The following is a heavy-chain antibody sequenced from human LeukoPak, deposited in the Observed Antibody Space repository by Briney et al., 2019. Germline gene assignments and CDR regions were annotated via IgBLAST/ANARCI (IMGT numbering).Heavy chain of an antibody. Sequence: GGSLRLSCAASGFTFSSYAMSWVRQAPGKGLEWVSAISGSGGSTYYADSVKGRFTISRDNSKNTLYLQMNSLRAEDTAVYYCAKSSLYDFWSGYDFDYWGQGTLVTVSS. J-gene: IGHJ4*02. CDR2: ISGSGGST. CDR1: GFTFSSYA. CDR3: AKSSLYDFWSGYDFDY. D-gene: IGHD3-3*01. V-gene: IGHV3-23*01.